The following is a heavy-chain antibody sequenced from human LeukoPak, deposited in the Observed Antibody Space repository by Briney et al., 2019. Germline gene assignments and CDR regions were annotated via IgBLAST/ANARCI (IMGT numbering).Heavy chain of an antibody. V-gene: IGHV3-30*02. CDR3: AKDWWMSGTMIVVARRSYNYYMDV. D-gene: IGHD3-22*01. CDR1: GFTFSSYG. J-gene: IGHJ6*03. CDR2: IRYDGSNK. Sequence: GGSLRLSCAASGFTFSSYGMHWVRQAPGKGLEWVAFIRYDGSNKYYADSVKGRFTISRDNSKNTLYLQMNSLRAEDTAVYHCAKDWWMSGTMIVVARRSYNYYMDVWGKGTTVTISS.